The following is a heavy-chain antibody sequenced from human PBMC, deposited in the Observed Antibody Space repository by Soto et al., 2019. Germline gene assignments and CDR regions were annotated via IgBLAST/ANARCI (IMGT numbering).Heavy chain of an antibody. J-gene: IGHJ4*02. Sequence: EVQLVESGGGLVQPGGSLRLSCAASGFTFSSYWMHWVRQAPGKGLVWVSRINSDGSNTGYADSVKGRFTISRDNAKNTLYLQMHRQTAEATAVSYSAKKFDYWGQGTLVTVSS. V-gene: IGHV3-74*01. CDR1: GFTFSSYW. CDR2: INSDGSNT. CDR3: AKKFDY.